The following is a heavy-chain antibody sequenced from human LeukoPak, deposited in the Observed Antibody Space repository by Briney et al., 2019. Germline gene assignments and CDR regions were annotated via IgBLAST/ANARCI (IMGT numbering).Heavy chain of an antibody. CDR3: ARGLGDYYDKSYFDF. J-gene: IGHJ4*02. CDR1: GYTFTDFD. CDR2: MNPESGNT. V-gene: IGHV1-8*02. D-gene: IGHD3-22*01. Sequence: ASVKVSCKASGYTFTDFDINWLRQAPGQGLVWMGWMNPESGNTLYAQNFQGRVTMTRDTSINTAYMELSSLSFDDTAVYYCARGLGDYYDKSYFDFWGQGSPVIVSS.